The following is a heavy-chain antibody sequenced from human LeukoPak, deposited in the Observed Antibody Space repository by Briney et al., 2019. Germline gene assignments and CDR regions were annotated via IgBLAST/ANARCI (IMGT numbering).Heavy chain of an antibody. Sequence: QPSETLSLTCTVSGGSISSYYWNWIRQPPGKGLEWIGCIYASGSTNYNPSLNSRITISLDTSKNQFSLRLSSVTAADTAVYYCARQQGYYDTIGRYYHYYLDVWGKGTTVTVSS. J-gene: IGHJ6*03. CDR2: IYASGST. CDR1: GGSISSYY. D-gene: IGHD3-22*01. V-gene: IGHV4-4*09. CDR3: ARQQGYYDTIGRYYHYYLDV.